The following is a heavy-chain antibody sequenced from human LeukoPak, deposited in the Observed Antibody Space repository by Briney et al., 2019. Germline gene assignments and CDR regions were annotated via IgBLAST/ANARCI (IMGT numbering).Heavy chain of an antibody. CDR3: AREEGAPIAAANV. CDR2: ISAYNGNT. D-gene: IGHD6-13*01. Sequence: GASVKVSCKASGYTFTTYYISWVRQAPGQGLEWMGWISAYNGNTNYAQKFQCRVTMTTDTSTSTAYMELRSLRSDDTAVYYCAREEGAPIAAANVWGLGTMVTVSS. V-gene: IGHV1-18*01. CDR1: GYTFTTYY. J-gene: IGHJ3*01.